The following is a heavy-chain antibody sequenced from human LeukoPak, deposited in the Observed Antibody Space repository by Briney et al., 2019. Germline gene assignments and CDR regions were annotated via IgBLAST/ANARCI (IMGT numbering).Heavy chain of an antibody. D-gene: IGHD1-26*01. CDR1: GFTFSSYS. CDR3: ASSGSYRFDY. J-gene: IGHJ4*02. V-gene: IGHV3-48*02. Sequence: GGSLRLSCAASGFTFSSYSMNWVRQAPGRGLEWVSHITASGTAMFYADSVKGRFTISRDNAKNSLYLQTNSLRDEDTAVYYCASSGSYRFDYWGQGTLVTVSS. CDR2: ITASGTAM.